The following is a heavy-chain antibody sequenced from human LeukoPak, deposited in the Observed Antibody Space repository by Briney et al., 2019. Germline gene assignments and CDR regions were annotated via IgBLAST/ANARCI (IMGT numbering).Heavy chain of an antibody. CDR1: GFTFSSYW. V-gene: IGHV3-7*01. CDR3: ARAGGTYYGIAFDI. D-gene: IGHD1-26*01. J-gene: IGHJ3*02. Sequence: PGGSLRLSCAASGFTFSSYWMSWVRQAPGKGLEWVANIKQDGSEKYYVDSVKGRFTISRDNDKNSLYLQMNSLRAEDTAVYYCARAGGTYYGIAFDIWGQGTMVTVSS. CDR2: IKQDGSEK.